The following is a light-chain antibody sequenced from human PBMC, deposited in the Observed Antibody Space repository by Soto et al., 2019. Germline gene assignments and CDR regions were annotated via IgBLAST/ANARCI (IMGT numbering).Light chain of an antibody. V-gene: IGLV2-14*03. CDR2: HVT. Sequence: QSALTQPASVSGSPGQSITISCTGTSSDIGNYNYVSWFQQQPGKAPQLMIYHVTDRPSGVSNRFSGSKSGYTASLTLSGLQAEDEADYYCCSFTSSNTWVFGGGTKLTVL. J-gene: IGLJ3*02. CDR3: CSFTSSNTWV. CDR1: SSDIGNYNY.